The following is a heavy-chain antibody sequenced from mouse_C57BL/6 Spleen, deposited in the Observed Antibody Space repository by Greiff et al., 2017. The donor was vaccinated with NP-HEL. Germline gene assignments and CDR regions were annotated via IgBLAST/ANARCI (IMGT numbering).Heavy chain of an antibody. V-gene: IGHV2-2*01. Sequence: VQLQESGPGLVQPSQSLSITCTVSGFSLTSYGVHWVRQSPGKGLEWLGVIWSGGSTDYNAAFISRLSISKDNSKSQVFFKMNSLQADDTAIYYCATFITTRAMDYWGQGTSVTVSS. J-gene: IGHJ4*01. CDR3: ATFITTRAMDY. CDR2: IWSGGST. D-gene: IGHD1-1*01. CDR1: GFSLTSYG.